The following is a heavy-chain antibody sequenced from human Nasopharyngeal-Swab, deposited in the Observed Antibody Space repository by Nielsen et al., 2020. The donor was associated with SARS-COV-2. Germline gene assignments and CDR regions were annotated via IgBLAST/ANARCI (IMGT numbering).Heavy chain of an antibody. V-gene: IGHV4-34*01. CDR3: ARHTTIFGVVIRPFDY. Sequence: VRQMPGKGLEWIGEINHSGSTNYNPSLKSRVTISVDTSKNQFSLKLSSVTAADTAVYYCARHTTIFGVVIRPFDYWGQGTPVTVSS. CDR2: INHSGST. D-gene: IGHD3-3*01. J-gene: IGHJ4*02.